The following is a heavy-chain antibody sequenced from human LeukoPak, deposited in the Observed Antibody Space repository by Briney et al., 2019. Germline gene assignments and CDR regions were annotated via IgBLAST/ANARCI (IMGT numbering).Heavy chain of an antibody. J-gene: IGHJ6*02. V-gene: IGHV4-4*07. Sequence: SETLSLTCTVSGGSISGYYWTWIRQPAGKGLEWIGRIYTSGGTNYNPSLKSRVTLSIDTSNIQFSLNLSSVTAADTAVYYCARASITTLMDVWGQGTTVTVSS. CDR3: ARASITTLMDV. CDR1: GGSISGYY. CDR2: IYTSGGT. D-gene: IGHD3-16*01.